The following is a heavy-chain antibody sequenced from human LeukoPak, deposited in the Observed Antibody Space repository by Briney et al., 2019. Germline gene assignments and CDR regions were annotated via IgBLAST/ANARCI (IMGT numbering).Heavy chain of an antibody. CDR3: ARRAGPRYNWFDP. V-gene: IGHV4-39*01. CDR1: GGSISSSSYY. Sequence: SETLSLTCTVSGGSISSSSYYWGWIRQPPGKGLEWIGSIYYSGSTYYNPSLKSRVTISVDTSKNQFSLKLGSVTAAERAVYYCARRAGPRYNWFDPWGQGTLVTVSS. CDR2: IYYSGST. J-gene: IGHJ5*02.